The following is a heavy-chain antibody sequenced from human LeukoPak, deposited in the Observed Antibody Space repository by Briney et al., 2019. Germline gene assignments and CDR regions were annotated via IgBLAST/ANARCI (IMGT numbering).Heavy chain of an antibody. V-gene: IGHV4-59*08. J-gene: IGHJ4*02. CDR1: GDSIRGYY. CDR2: IYYSGST. CDR3: SAFPGY. Sequence: SETLSLTCTVSGDSIRGYYWSWIRQPPGKGLEWIGYIYYSGSTNYNPSLKSRVTISVDTSKNQFSLKLNSVTAADTAVYYCSAFPGYWGQGILVTVSS.